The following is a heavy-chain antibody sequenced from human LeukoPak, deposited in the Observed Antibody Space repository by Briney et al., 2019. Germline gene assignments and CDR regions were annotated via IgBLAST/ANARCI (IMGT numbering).Heavy chain of an antibody. V-gene: IGHV1-18*01. J-gene: IGHJ6*02. D-gene: IGHD2-2*01. CDR2: ISAYNGNT. Sequence: GASVKVSCKASGYTFTSYGISWVRQAPGQGLEWMGWISAYNGNTNYAQKLQGRVTMTTDTSTRTAYMELRSLRSDDTAVYYCAREGRYCSSTSCYRYYYGMDVWGQGTTVTVSS. CDR3: AREGRYCSSTSCYRYYYGMDV. CDR1: GYTFTSYG.